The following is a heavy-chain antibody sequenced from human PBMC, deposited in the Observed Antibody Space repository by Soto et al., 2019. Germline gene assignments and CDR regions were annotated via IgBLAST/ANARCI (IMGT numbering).Heavy chain of an antibody. V-gene: IGHV1-18*01. CDR1: RYTFTSYG. Sequence: GASVKVSCKASRYTFTSYGISWVRQAPGQGLEWMGWISAYNGNTNYAQKLQGRVTMTTDTSTNTAYMELRSLRSDDTAVYYCARGVAYHYYYYVMDVWGQGTTVTVSS. J-gene: IGHJ6*02. CDR2: ISAYNGNT. CDR3: ARGVAYHYYYYVMDV.